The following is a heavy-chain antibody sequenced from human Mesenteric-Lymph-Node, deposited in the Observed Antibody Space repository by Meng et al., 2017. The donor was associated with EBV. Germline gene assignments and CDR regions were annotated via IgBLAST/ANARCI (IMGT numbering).Heavy chain of an antibody. Sequence: SGPGLVKPSETLSLTCPVSGGSIRGSDSYWGWIRQPPGKGLEWIASIYYSGRTYYNPSLKSRVTISVETSKNQFSLKLRSVTATDTAVYYCARTGSSPNHTFNYWGQGTLVTVSS. CDR2: IYYSGRT. V-gene: IGHV4-39*07. D-gene: IGHD1-14*01. CDR3: ARTGSSPNHTFNY. J-gene: IGHJ4*02. CDR1: GGSIRGSDSY.